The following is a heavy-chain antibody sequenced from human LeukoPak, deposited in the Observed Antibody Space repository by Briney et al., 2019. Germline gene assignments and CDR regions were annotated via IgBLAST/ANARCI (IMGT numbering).Heavy chain of an antibody. V-gene: IGHV3-66*01. J-gene: IGHJ3*02. CDR3: AREGPAPHDAFDI. Sequence: PGGSLRLSCAASGFTVSSNYMSWVRQAPGKGLEWVSVIYSGGSTYYADSVKGRFTISRDNSKNTLYLQMNSLRAEDTAVYYCAREGPAPHDAFDIWGQGTMVTVSS. CDR1: GFTVSSNY. D-gene: IGHD2-2*01. CDR2: IYSGGST.